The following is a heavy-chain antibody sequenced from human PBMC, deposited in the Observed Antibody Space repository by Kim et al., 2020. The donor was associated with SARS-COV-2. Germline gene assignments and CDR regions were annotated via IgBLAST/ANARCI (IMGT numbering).Heavy chain of an antibody. CDR2: ISWNSGSR. CDR3: AKGTDISSWYGFDY. D-gene: IGHD6-13*01. CDR1: GFIFGDYA. V-gene: IGHV3-9*01. J-gene: IGHJ4*02. Sequence: GGSLRLSCAASGFIFGDYAMHWVRQVPGKGLEWVSGISWNSGSRGYAVSVKGRFTISRDNAKNSLYLQMNSLRAEDTALYYCAKGTDISSWYGFDYWGQGTLVTVSS.